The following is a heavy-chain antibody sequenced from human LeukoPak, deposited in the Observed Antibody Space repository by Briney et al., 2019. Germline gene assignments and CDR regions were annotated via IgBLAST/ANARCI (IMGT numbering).Heavy chain of an antibody. D-gene: IGHD5-12*01. CDR2: IYYSGST. CDR1: GGSISSGGYY. Sequence: PSQTLSLTCTLSGGSISSGGYYWSWIRPHPGKGLEWIGYIYYSGSTYYNPSLKSRVTISVDTSKNQFSLKLSSVTAADTAVYYCARDGRYSGYDQTGWFDPWGQGTLVTVSS. V-gene: IGHV4-31*03. CDR3: ARDGRYSGYDQTGWFDP. J-gene: IGHJ5*02.